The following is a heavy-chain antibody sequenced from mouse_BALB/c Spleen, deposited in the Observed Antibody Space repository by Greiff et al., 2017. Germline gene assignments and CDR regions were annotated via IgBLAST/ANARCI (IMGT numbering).Heavy chain of an antibody. CDR2: ISNGGGST. V-gene: IGHV5-12-2*01. D-gene: IGHD2-14*01. Sequence: EVKLVESGGGLVQPGGSLKLSCAASGFTFSSYTMSWVRQTPEKRLEWVAYISNGGGSTYYPDTVKGRFTISRDNAKNTLYLQMSSLKSEDTAMYYCARRGYDVEGDAMDYGVKEPQSPSPQ. CDR3: ARRGYDVEGDAMDY. J-gene: IGHJ4*01. CDR1: GFTFSSYT.